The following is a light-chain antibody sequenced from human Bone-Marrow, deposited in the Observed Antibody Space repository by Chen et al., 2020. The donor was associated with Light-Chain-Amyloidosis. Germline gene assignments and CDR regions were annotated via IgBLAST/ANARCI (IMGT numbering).Light chain of an antibody. Sequence: DIHMTQSPSSLSASVGDVVTISCRASQDISTSLAWYQQKPGQVPELLIYGASILQSGVPSRFSGSGSGTDFTLTISSLQPEDVATYSCQNYNSVPLAFGGGTKVEIK. CDR1: QDISTS. V-gene: IGKV1-27*01. CDR3: QNYNSVPLA. J-gene: IGKJ4*01. CDR2: GAS.